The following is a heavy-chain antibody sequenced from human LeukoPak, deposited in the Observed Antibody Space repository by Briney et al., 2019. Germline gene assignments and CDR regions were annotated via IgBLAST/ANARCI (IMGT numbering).Heavy chain of an antibody. CDR2: IKGSGSYT. CDR1: GFTFSNYA. D-gene: IGHD4-17*01. J-gene: IGHJ3*01. CDR3: AKDPNGDYIGAFDF. V-gene: IGHV3-23*01. Sequence: PGGSLRLSCAGSGFTFSNYAMIWVRQAPGKGLEWVSAIKGSGSYTKYADSVTGRFTISRDNSKNMLHLQMNSLTADDTAIYYCAKDPNGDYIGAFDFGGQGTMVTVPS.